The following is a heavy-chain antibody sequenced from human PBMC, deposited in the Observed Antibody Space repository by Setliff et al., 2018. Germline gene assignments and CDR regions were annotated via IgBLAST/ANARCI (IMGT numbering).Heavy chain of an antibody. CDR1: GGTFINYA. D-gene: IGHD3-3*01. CDR2: INAGNGNT. V-gene: IGHV1-3*01. J-gene: IGHJ4*02. CDR3: ARDRGVPISEDYFDY. Sequence: ASVKVSCKASGGTFINYAMHWVRQAPGQRLEWMGWINAGNGNTKYSQKFQGRVTITRDTSASTAYMELSSLRSEDTAVYYCARDRGVPISEDYFDYWGQGALVTVSS.